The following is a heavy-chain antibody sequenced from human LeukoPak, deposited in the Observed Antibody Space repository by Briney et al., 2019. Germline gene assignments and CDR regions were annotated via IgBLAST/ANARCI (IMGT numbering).Heavy chain of an antibody. V-gene: IGHV3-21*01. CDR2: ISSSSYT. J-gene: IGHJ6*04. CDR3: AGGYCSSTSCYYGMDV. D-gene: IGHD2-2*01. CDR1: GLTFSSYS. Sequence: GGSLRLSCAASGLTFSSYSMNWVRQAPGKGLEWVSSISSSSYTYYADSVKGRFTISRDNAKNSLYLQMNSLRAEDTAVYYCAGGYCSSTSCYYGMDVWGKGTTVTVSS.